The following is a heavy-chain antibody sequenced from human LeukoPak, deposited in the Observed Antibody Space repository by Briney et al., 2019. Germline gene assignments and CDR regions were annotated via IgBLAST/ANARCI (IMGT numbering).Heavy chain of an antibody. D-gene: IGHD3-10*01. Sequence: SQTLSLTCAVSGGSISSGGYSWSWIRQPPGKGLEWIGYIYHSGSTYYNPSLKSRVTISVDRSENQFSLKLSSVTAADTAVYYCARSGPLKYYYGSESYSNAFAIWGERTMVTVSS. J-gene: IGHJ3*02. CDR2: IYHSGST. CDR3: ARSGPLKYYYGSESYSNAFAI. CDR1: GGSISSGGYS. V-gene: IGHV4-30-2*01.